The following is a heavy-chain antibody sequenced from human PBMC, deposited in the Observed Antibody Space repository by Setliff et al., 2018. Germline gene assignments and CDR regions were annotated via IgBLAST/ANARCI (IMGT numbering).Heavy chain of an antibody. D-gene: IGHD3-22*01. Sequence: SETLSLTCAVYGGSFSGYYWSWIRQPPGKGLEWIGEINHSGSTNYNPSLKSRVTISVDTSKNQFSLKLSSVTAADTAVYYCARGRYYDSRNFDYWGQGTLVTVS. J-gene: IGHJ4*02. CDR2: INHSGST. CDR1: GGSFSGYY. V-gene: IGHV4-34*01. CDR3: ARGRYYDSRNFDY.